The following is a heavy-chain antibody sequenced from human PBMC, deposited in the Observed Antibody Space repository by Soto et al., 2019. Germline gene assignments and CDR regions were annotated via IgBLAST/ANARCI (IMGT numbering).Heavy chain of an antibody. Sequence: QVQLVESGGGVVQPGRSLRLSCAASGFTFSSYGMYWVRQAPGKGLEWVAVIWYDGSKKYYGDSVKGRFTISRDNSKNTLYRQMSSLRVEDTAVYYCARDVSVYTSLIYYGMDVWGQGTTVTVSS. D-gene: IGHD2-21*01. V-gene: IGHV3-33*01. CDR3: ARDVSVYTSLIYYGMDV. CDR2: IWYDGSKK. CDR1: GFTFSSYG. J-gene: IGHJ6*02.